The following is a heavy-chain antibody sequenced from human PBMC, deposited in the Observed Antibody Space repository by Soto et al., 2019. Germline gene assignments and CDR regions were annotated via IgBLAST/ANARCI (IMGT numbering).Heavy chain of an antibody. J-gene: IGHJ6*02. V-gene: IGHV3-21*01. Sequence: PGGSLRLSCAASGFTFSSYSMNWVRQAPGKGLEWVSSISSSSSYIYYADSVKGRFTISRDNAKNSLYLQMNSLRAEDTAVYYCARYDSSGYYWPYYYYGMEVWGQGTTVTVSS. D-gene: IGHD3-22*01. CDR3: ARYDSSGYYWPYYYYGMEV. CDR2: ISSSSSYI. CDR1: GFTFSSYS.